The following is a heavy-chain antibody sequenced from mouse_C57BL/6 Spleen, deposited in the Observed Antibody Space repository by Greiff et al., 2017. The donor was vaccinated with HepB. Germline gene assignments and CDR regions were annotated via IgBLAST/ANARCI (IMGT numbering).Heavy chain of an antibody. J-gene: IGHJ2*01. V-gene: IGHV1-59*01. D-gene: IGHD1-1*01. CDR2: IDPSDSYT. Sequence: VQLQQPGAELVRPGTSVKLSCKASGYTFTSYWMHWVKQRPGQGLEWIGVIDPSDSYTNYNQKFKGKATFTVDTSSSTAYMQLSSLTSEDSAVSYCARTGSSVYYFDYWGQGTTLTVSS. CDR3: ARTGSSVYYFDY. CDR1: GYTFTSYW.